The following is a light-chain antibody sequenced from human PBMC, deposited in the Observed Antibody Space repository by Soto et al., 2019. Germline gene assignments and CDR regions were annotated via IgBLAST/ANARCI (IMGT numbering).Light chain of an antibody. CDR2: AAS. CDR3: QQANSFPYT. Sequence: DIQMTQSPSSVSASVGDRVTITCRASQDISSWLAWYQQKPGKAPKLLIYAASSLQSGVPPRFSGSESGTDFTLTISSLQPEDFATYYCQQANSFPYTFGQGTKLEIK. CDR1: QDISSW. V-gene: IGKV1D-12*01. J-gene: IGKJ2*01.